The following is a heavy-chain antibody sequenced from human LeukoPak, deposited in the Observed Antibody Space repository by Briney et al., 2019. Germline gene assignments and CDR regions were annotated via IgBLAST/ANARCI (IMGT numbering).Heavy chain of an antibody. CDR2: IRYDGSNK. Sequence: GGSLRLSCAASGFTFSSYGMHWVRQAPGKGLEWVAFIRYDGSNKYYADSVKGRFTISRDNSKNTLYLQMNSLRAEDTAVYYCAKDLYGVAAAGTGAFDIWGQGTMVTVSS. CDR3: AKDLYGVAAAGTGAFDI. V-gene: IGHV3-30*02. J-gene: IGHJ3*02. CDR1: GFTFSSYG. D-gene: IGHD6-13*01.